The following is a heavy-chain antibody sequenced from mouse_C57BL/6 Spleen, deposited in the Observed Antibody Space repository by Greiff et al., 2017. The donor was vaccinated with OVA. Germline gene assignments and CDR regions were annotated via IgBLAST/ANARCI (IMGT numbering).Heavy chain of an antibody. CDR3: ARGKDGYLFAY. Sequence: VQVVESGAELVRPGTSVKVSCKASGYAFTNYLIEWVKQRPGQGLEWIGVINPGSGGTNYNEKFKGKATLTADKSSSTAYMQLSSLTSEDSAVYFCARGKDGYLFAYWGQGTLVTVSA. CDR1: GYAFTNYL. D-gene: IGHD2-3*01. V-gene: IGHV1-54*01. CDR2: INPGSGGT. J-gene: IGHJ3*01.